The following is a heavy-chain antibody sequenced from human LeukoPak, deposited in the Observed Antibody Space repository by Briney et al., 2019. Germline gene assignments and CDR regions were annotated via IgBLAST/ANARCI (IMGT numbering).Heavy chain of an antibody. CDR3: ARGAMVVVGSYFHY. J-gene: IGHJ1*01. V-gene: IGHV4-38-2*02. CDR1: GYSISSGYY. Sequence: SETLSLTCTVSGYSISSGYYWGWIRQPPGKGLEWIGNIYHSGSTYYNPSLKSRVTISVDTSKNQFSLKLSSVTAADTAVYYCARGAMVVVGSYFHYWGQGTLVTVSS. CDR2: IYHSGST. D-gene: IGHD2-15*01.